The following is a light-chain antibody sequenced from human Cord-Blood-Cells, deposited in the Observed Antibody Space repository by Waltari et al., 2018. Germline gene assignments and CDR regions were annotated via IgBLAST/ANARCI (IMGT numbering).Light chain of an antibody. V-gene: IGKV1-39*01. CDR2: AAS. CDR3: QQSYSTPFT. J-gene: IGKJ3*01. CDR1: QSISSY. Sequence: DIQMTQSPSSLSASVGDRVTITCRASQSISSYLNWYQQKPGKARKLLIYAASSLQSEVPSRFSGSGSGTDFTLTISSLQPEDFATYYCQQSYSTPFTFGPGTKVDIK.